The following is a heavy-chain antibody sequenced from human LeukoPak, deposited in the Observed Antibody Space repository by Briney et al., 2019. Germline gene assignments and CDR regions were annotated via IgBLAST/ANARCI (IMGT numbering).Heavy chain of an antibody. Sequence: SQTLSLTCTVSGGSISSGGYSWSWIRQPPGKGLEWIGYIYYSGSTYYNPSLKSRVTISVDTSKNQFSLKLSSVTAADTAVYYCARGKNTYYYYMDVWGKGTTVTVSS. CDR3: ARGKNTYYYYMDV. CDR2: IYYSGST. CDR1: GGSISSGGYS. V-gene: IGHV4-30-4*07. J-gene: IGHJ6*03.